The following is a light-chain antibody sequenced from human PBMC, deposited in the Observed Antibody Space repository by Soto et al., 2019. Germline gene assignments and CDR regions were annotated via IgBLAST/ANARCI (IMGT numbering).Light chain of an antibody. CDR1: QSVSSN. CDR3: RQYCSSGT. CDR2: GAS. J-gene: IGKJ1*01. Sequence: GKKATLSCRASQSVSSNLAWYQQKPGQAPRLLIYGASNRATGIPDRFSGSGSGTEFTLTISSLQSEDFAVYYCRQYCSSGTFGQGTKVDIK. V-gene: IGKV3D-15*01.